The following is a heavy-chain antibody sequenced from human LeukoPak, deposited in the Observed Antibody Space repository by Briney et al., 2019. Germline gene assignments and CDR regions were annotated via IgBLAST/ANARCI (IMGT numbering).Heavy chain of an antibody. D-gene: IGHD3-22*01. Sequence: SVKVSCKTSGGTFIDYSINWVRQAPGQGLQWMGKIIPIYGSTDYAQKFQGRVTFTADKSTNTAYMELSSLRSEDTAVYFCAGDNYYGSAGFFHFWGQGTMVTVSS. CDR1: GGTFIDYS. CDR3: AGDNYYGSAGFFHF. V-gene: IGHV1-69*06. CDR2: IIPIYGST. J-gene: IGHJ4*02.